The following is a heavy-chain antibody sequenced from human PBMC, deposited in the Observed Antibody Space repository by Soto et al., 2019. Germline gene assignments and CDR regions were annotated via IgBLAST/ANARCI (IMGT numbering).Heavy chain of an antibody. Sequence: GGSLRLSCAASGFTFSSYAMSWVRQAPGKGLEWVSAISGSGGSTYYADSVKGRFTISRDNSKNTLYLQMNSLRAEDTAVYYCAKDRQVGAPNCYGMDVWGQGSTVTVSS. CDR3: AKDRQVGAPNCYGMDV. CDR2: ISGSGGST. CDR1: GFTFSSYA. J-gene: IGHJ6*02. V-gene: IGHV3-23*01. D-gene: IGHD1-26*01.